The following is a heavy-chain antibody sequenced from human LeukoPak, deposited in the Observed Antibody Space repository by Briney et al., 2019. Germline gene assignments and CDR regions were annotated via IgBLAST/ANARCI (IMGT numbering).Heavy chain of an antibody. J-gene: IGHJ3*01. Sequence: GGSLRLSCAASGFTFSSYWMSWVRQAPGKGLEWVANIKQDGSEKYYVDSVKGRFTISRDNAKKSLYLQMDSLRGEDTALYYCARDSVDCRGCAFDLWGQGTMVTVSS. CDR1: GFTFSSYW. V-gene: IGHV3-7*01. D-gene: IGHD3-10*01. CDR3: ARDSVDCRGCAFDL. CDR2: IKQDGSEK.